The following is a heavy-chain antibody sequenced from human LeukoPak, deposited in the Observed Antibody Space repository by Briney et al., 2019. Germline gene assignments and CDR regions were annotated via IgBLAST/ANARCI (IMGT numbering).Heavy chain of an antibody. CDR1: GGSISTSNYY. D-gene: IGHD3/OR15-3a*01. V-gene: IGHV4-39*01. CDR2: IYYSGNT. J-gene: IGHJ4*02. Sequence: SETLSLTCTVSGGSISTSNYYWGWIRQPPGKGLEWIGSIYYSGNTYYNASLKSQVSISIDTSKNQFSLKLTSVTAADTAVYYCARQTGSGLFILPGGQGTLVTVSS. CDR3: ARQTGSGLFILP.